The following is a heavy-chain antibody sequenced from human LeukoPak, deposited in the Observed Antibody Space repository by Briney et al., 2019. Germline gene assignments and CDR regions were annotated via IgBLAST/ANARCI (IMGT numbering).Heavy chain of an antibody. CDR1: GFTFSSFG. CDR3: VRTESSGLHVFDM. V-gene: IGHV3-33*01. Sequence: PEGSLRLSCGASGFTFSSFGMYWVRQAPGKGLEWVAVIWYDGSNDDYADSVKGRFTISRDNSKNTLYLQMNSLRAEDTAVYYCVRTESSGLHVFDMWGQGTKVTVSS. CDR2: IWYDGSND. J-gene: IGHJ3*02. D-gene: IGHD3-22*01.